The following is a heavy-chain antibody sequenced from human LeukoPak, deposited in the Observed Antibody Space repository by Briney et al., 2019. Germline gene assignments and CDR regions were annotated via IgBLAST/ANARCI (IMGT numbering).Heavy chain of an antibody. D-gene: IGHD3-22*01. CDR1: GFTFSSYG. Sequence: GGSLRLSCAASGFTFSSYGMHWVRQAPGKGLEWVAFIRYDGSNKYYADSVKGRFTISRDNSKNTLYLQMNSLRAEDTAVYYCAKDPAYYYDSSGYYNNWFDPWGQGTLVTVSS. V-gene: IGHV3-30*02. CDR3: AKDPAYYYDSSGYYNNWFDP. J-gene: IGHJ5*02. CDR2: IRYDGSNK.